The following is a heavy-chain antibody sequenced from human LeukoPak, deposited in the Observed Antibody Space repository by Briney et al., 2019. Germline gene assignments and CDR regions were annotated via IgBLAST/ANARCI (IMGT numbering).Heavy chain of an antibody. CDR1: GFTFSSYA. D-gene: IGHD4-17*01. CDR2: VNARGYGT. V-gene: IGHV3-23*01. CDR3: AKDLFTVTLTLDY. Sequence: GGSLRLSCAASGFTFSSYAMSWARQAPGKGLEWVSAVNARGYGTYYADSVKGRFTISRDNSKNTLYLQMNSLRAEDTAVYYCAKDLFTVTLTLDYWGQGTLVTVSS. J-gene: IGHJ4*02.